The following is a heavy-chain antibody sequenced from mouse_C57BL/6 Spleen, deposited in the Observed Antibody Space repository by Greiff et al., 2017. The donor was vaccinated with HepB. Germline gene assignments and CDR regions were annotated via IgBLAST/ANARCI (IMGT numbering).Heavy chain of an antibody. Sequence: EVKLLESGPGLVKPSQSLSLTCSVTGYSITSGYYWNWIRQFPGNKLEWMGYISYDGSNNYNPSLKNRISITRDTSKNQFFLKLNSVTTEDTATYYCARVYGSTFAYWGQGTLVTVSA. D-gene: IGHD1-1*01. CDR2: ISYDGSN. J-gene: IGHJ3*01. CDR1: GYSITSGYY. V-gene: IGHV3-6*01. CDR3: ARVYGSTFAY.